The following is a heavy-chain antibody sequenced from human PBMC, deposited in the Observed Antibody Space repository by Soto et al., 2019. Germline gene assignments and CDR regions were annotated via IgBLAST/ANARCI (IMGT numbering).Heavy chain of an antibody. Sequence: GGSLRLSCAASGFTFSSYAMSWVRQAPGKGLEWVSAISGSGGSTYYADSVKGRFTIPRDNSKNTLYLQMNSLRAEDTAVYYCAKYGSGSYYGQDYFDYWGQGTLVTVSS. CDR3: AKYGSGSYYGQDYFDY. J-gene: IGHJ4*02. D-gene: IGHD3-10*01. CDR2: ISGSGGST. CDR1: GFTFSSYA. V-gene: IGHV3-23*01.